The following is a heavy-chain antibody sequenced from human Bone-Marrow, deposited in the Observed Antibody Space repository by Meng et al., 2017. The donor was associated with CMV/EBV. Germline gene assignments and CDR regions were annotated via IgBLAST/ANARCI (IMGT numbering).Heavy chain of an antibody. D-gene: IGHD3-10*01. CDR1: GYTFTSYY. CDR2: INPSGGST. V-gene: IGHV1-46*01. J-gene: IGHJ4*02. CDR3: ARDPGGELLSSFDY. Sequence: ASVKVSCKASGYTFTSYYMHWVRQAPGQGLEWMGIINPSGGSTSYAQKFQGRVTMTRDTFTSTVYMELSSLGSEDTTVYYCARDPGGELLSSFDYWGQGTLVTVSS.